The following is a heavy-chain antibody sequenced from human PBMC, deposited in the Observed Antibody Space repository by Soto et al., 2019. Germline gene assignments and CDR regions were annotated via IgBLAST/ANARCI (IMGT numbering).Heavy chain of an antibody. J-gene: IGHJ5*02. Sequence: GGSLRLSCAASGFTFRNYAMHWVRQAPGKGLEWVAVISADGSNKYSADSVKGRFTISRDNSENTLYLQMTSLRDEDTAVYYCAREADLNWFDPWGQGTLVTVSS. D-gene: IGHD6-19*01. V-gene: IGHV3-30*03. CDR3: AREADLNWFDP. CDR2: ISADGSNK. CDR1: GFTFRNYA.